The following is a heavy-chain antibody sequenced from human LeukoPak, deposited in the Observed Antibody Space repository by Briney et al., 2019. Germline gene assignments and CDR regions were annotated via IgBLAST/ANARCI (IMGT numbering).Heavy chain of an antibody. D-gene: IGHD4-17*01. Sequence: PGGSLRLSCAASGFTFSSYGMHWVRQAPGKGLEWVAFIRYDGSNKYYADSVKGRFTISRDNSKSTLYLQMNSLRAEDTAVYYCAKDSTTVTRAAFQHWGQGTLVTVSS. CDR3: AKDSTTVTRAAFQH. CDR2: IRYDGSNK. J-gene: IGHJ1*01. V-gene: IGHV3-30*02. CDR1: GFTFSSYG.